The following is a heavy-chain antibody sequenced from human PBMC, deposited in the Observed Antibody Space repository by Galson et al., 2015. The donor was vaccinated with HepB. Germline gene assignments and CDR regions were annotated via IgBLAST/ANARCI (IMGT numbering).Heavy chain of an antibody. Sequence: SVKVSCKASGYTFTSYGISWVRQAPGQGLEWMGWISAYNGNTNYAQKLQGRVTMTTDTSTSTAYMELRSLRSDDTAVYYCARAKAMVRGVIPYYYGMDVWGQGTTVTVSS. CDR1: GYTFTSYG. CDR3: ARAKAMVRGVIPYYYGMDV. V-gene: IGHV1-18*01. J-gene: IGHJ6*02. D-gene: IGHD3-10*01. CDR2: ISAYNGNT.